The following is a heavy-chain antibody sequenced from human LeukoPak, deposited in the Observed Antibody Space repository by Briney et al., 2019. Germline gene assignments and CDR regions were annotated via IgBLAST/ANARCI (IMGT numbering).Heavy chain of an antibody. Sequence: RLETLSLTCAVYGESFGGYNWSWVRQPPGKGLEWMGEINDSGGTNYNTSLKSRVTISVDTSKNQFSLKLSSVTAADTAVYYCARGHWYYYDSSGYYRKLYYFDYWGQGTLVTVSS. CDR2: INDSGGT. D-gene: IGHD3-22*01. J-gene: IGHJ4*02. CDR1: GESFGGYN. CDR3: ARGHWYYYDSSGYYRKLYYFDY. V-gene: IGHV4-34*01.